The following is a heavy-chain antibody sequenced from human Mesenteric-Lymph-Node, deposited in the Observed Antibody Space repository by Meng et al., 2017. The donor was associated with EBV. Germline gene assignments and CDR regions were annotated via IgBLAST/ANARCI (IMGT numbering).Heavy chain of an antibody. CDR2: VYHTGSA. J-gene: IGHJ4*02. D-gene: IGHD5-24*01. V-gene: IGHV4-4*02. CDR1: GDSISSSNW. CDR3: ARVGYNYVYYFDF. Sequence: QVLLQVRDQGIGKPSGTLVLTCAVSGDSISSSNWWNWVRQPPGKGLEWIGEVYHTGSANYNPSLKSRVIIAVDKSNNQFSLRLSSVTAADTAVYYCARVGYNYVYYFDFWGQGTLVTVSS.